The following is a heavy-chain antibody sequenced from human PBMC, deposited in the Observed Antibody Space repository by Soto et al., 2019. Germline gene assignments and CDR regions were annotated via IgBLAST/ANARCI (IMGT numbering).Heavy chain of an antibody. D-gene: IGHD3-3*01. CDR1: GGTFNRYA. J-gene: IGHJ6*02. Sequence: SVKVSCKASGGTFNRYAISWVQQAPGQGLEWMGGIIPIFGIGNDAQRFQGRVTITADESTGTAYMELSSLRSEDTGVYYCARSAITLFGVVSIPSHYYSEMDVWGQGTTVTVSS. CDR3: ARSAITLFGVVSIPSHYYSEMDV. V-gene: IGHV1-69*13. CDR2: IIPIFGIG.